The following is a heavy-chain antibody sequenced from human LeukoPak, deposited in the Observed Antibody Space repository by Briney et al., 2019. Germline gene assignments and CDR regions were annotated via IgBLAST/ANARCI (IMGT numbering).Heavy chain of an antibody. CDR2: INTDSSDI. D-gene: IGHD2-2*01. Sequence: GGSLRLSCEASGFTFSRFAMNWVRQAPGKGLEWVSYINTDSSDIHYADSVKGRFTISRDNARNTLYLQLSSLRAEDSAVYYCARDTFQPGLIDSWGQGTLVTVSS. CDR3: ARDTFQPGLIDS. CDR1: GFTFSRFA. V-gene: IGHV3-21*05. J-gene: IGHJ4*02.